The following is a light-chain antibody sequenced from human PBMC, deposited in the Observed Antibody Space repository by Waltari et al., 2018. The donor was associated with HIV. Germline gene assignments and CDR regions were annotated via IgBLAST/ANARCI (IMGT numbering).Light chain of an antibody. J-gene: IGLJ1*01. CDR2: KDT. CDR3: VGWDSRLSGYV. Sequence: QSVLTQPPSASGTPGQRVTISCSGSSSNIANDNVYWYQQLTGAAPRLLIYKDTQRPSGVPDRFTGSKSGTSASLAISGLRSEDEADYYCVGWDSRLSGYVFGTGTKVTVL. CDR1: SSNIANDN. V-gene: IGLV1-47*01.